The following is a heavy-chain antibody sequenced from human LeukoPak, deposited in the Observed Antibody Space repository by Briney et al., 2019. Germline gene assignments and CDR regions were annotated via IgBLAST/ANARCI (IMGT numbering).Heavy chain of an antibody. CDR2: IYSGGST. Sequence: GGSLRLSCAASGFTVSSNYMSWVRQAPGKGLEWVSVIYSGGSTYYADSVKGRFTISRDNSKNTLYLQMNSLRAEDTAVYYCARGVRTYYYDSSGYNNWFDPWGQGTLVTVSS. J-gene: IGHJ5*02. CDR1: GFTVSSNY. CDR3: ARGVRTYYYDSSGYNNWFDP. V-gene: IGHV3-53*05. D-gene: IGHD3-22*01.